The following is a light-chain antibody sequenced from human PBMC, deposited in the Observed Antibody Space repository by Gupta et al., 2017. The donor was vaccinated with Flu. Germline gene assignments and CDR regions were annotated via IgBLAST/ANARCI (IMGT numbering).Light chain of an antibody. V-gene: IGKV2-30*01. J-gene: IGKJ1*01. Sequence: VMMHPPPLSLPFTRGQPAFISCRSIPTLVYSDGNTYMHWFQQRPGQSPSRLIYQVSHRGSGVPDRFSGSGSGTDFTLKISRVEAEDVGVYYCMQGSRWPWAFGQGTKVEIK. CDR2: QVS. CDR3: MQGSRWPWA. CDR1: PTLVYSDGNTY.